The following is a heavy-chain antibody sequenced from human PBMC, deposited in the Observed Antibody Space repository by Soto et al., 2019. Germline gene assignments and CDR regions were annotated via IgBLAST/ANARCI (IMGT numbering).Heavy chain of an antibody. CDR2: IYYSGST. J-gene: IGHJ4*02. V-gene: IGHV4-59*08. CDR1: GGSISSYY. Sequence: SETLSLTCTVTGGSISSYYWSWIRQPPGKELQYIGYIYYSGSTNYNPSLKSRVTISDDTSTNQFSLTLSSVTAADTAVYYCASSDGRYWGQGTLVTVSS. CDR3: ASSDGRY.